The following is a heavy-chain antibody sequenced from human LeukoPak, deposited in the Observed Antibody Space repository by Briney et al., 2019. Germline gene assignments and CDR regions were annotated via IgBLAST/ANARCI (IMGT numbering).Heavy chain of an antibody. Sequence: SETLSLTCTISGGSISNYFWSWIRQPPGKGLEWIGYISYSGSTNNHNPSLKSRVTISVDTSKNQVSLKLSSVTAADTAVYYCAXHXXXXWYXVVYWGXGTLVTV. CDR3: AXHXXXXWYXVVY. V-gene: IGHV4-59*01. J-gene: IGHJ4*02. CDR1: GGSISNYF. CDR2: ISYSGSTN. D-gene: IGHD6-13*01.